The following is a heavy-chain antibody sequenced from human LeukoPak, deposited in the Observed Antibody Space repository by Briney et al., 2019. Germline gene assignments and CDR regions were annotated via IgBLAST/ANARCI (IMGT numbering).Heavy chain of an antibody. D-gene: IGHD3-10*01. J-gene: IGHJ4*02. CDR3: ARGGGSGSYSDY. CDR2: IYYSGST. CDR1: GFTFSSYS. V-gene: IGHV4-39*07. Sequence: GSLRLSCAASGFTFSSYSMNWIRQPPGKGLEWIGSIYYSGSTYYNPSLKSRVTISVDTSKNQFSLKLSSVTAADTAVYYCARGGGSGSYSDYWGQGTLVTVSS.